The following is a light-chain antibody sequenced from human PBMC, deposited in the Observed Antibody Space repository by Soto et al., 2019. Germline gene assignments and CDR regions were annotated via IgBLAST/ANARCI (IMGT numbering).Light chain of an antibody. V-gene: IGKV3-20*01. CDR1: QSVSTRY. CDR2: GAS. Sequence: EIVLTQSPGTLSLSPGERATLSCRASQSVSTRYLAWYQQKPGQAPRLLIYGASSRATGIPDRFSGSGSGTDFTLTISRLEPEDFAVYYCKQYGNSPKYTFGQGTKLEI. J-gene: IGKJ2*01. CDR3: KQYGNSPKYT.